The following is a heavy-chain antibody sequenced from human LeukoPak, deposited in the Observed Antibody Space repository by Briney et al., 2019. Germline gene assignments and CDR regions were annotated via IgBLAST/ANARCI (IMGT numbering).Heavy chain of an antibody. Sequence: ASVKVSCKASGYIFISYYMHWVRQAPGQGLEWMGIINPSGDSTSYAQKFQGRVTVTRDTSTSTVYMELSSLRSEDTAVYYCARTRSSNAPTYYFDYWGQGSLVTVSS. V-gene: IGHV1-46*01. J-gene: IGHJ4*02. CDR1: GYIFISYY. CDR2: INPSGDST. CDR3: ARTRSSNAPTYYFDY. D-gene: IGHD4-11*01.